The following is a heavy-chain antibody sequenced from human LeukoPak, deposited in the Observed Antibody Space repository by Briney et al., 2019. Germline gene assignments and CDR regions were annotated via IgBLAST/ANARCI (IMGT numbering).Heavy chain of an antibody. V-gene: IGHV4-39*01. CDR3: ARQLEAVAGTYYFDF. D-gene: IGHD6-19*01. J-gene: IGHJ4*02. Sequence: SETLSLTCAVSGYPISSSYYWGWIRQPPGKGLEWIGSIYYSGSTYYNPSLKSRVTISVDTSKNQFSLKLSSVTAADTAVYYCARQLEAVAGTYYFDFWGQGTLVTVSS. CDR1: GYPISSSYY. CDR2: IYYSGST.